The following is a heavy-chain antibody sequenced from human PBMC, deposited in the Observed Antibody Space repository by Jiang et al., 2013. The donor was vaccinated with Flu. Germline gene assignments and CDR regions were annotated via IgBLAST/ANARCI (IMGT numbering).Heavy chain of an antibody. CDR3: ARGPVARVSLYYYYYGMDV. J-gene: IGHJ6*02. CDR1: GYTFTGYY. CDR2: INPNSGGT. Sequence: SGAEVKKPGASVKVSCKASGYTFTGYYMHWVRQAPGQGLEWMGWINPNSGGTNYAQKFQGWVTMTRGTSISTAYMELSRLRSDDTAVYYCARGPVARVSLYYYYYGMDVWGQGTTVTVSS. D-gene: IGHD5-12*01. V-gene: IGHV1-2*04.